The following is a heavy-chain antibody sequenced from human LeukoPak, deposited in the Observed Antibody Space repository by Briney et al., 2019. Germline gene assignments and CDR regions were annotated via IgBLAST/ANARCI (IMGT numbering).Heavy chain of an antibody. Sequence: ASVKVSCKASGYTFTGYYMHWVRQATGQGLEWMGWINPNSGGTNYAQKFQGRVTMTRDTSISTAYMELSRLRSDDTAVYYCATFTIFGVVIRTGFDYWGQGTLVTVSS. CDR3: ATFTIFGVVIRTGFDY. J-gene: IGHJ4*02. CDR2: INPNSGGT. CDR1: GYTFTGYY. V-gene: IGHV1-2*02. D-gene: IGHD3-3*01.